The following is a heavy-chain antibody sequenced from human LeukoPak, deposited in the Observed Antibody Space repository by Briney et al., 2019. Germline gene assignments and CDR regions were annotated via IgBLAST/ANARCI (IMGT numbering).Heavy chain of an antibody. J-gene: IGHJ4*02. CDR2: ICNDGSNE. CDR3: ARDTKDWGSVFDY. D-gene: IGHD7-27*01. Sequence: GRSLRLFCAASEFSFSNYGMHGVSQAPGKGLEWVAVICNDGSNEYYADSVKGRFTISRDNSKNTLYLQMNSLRAEDTAVYYCARDTKDWGSVFDYWGEGVLVTVSS. V-gene: IGHV3-33*01. CDR1: EFSFSNYG.